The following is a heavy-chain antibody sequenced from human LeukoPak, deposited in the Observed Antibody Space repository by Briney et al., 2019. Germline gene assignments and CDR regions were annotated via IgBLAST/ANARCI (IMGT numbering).Heavy chain of an antibody. J-gene: IGHJ5*02. CDR1: GGTFSSYA. CDR3: ARDLGDEGWFDP. V-gene: IGHV1-69*04. Sequence: GASVKVSCKASGGTFSSYAISWVRQAPGQGLEWMGRIIPILGIANYAQKLQGRVTITADKSTSTAYMELSSLRSEDTAVYYCARDLGDEGWFDPWGQGTLVTVSS. CDR2: IIPILGIA. D-gene: IGHD3-10*01.